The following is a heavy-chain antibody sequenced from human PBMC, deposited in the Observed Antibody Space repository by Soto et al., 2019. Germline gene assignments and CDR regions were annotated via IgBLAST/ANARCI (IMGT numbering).Heavy chain of an antibody. CDR2: ISYDGSNK. CDR1: GFTFSSYA. CDR3: ARDYYGSGSGDGMDV. V-gene: IGHV3-30-3*01. J-gene: IGHJ6*02. D-gene: IGHD3-10*01. Sequence: GGSLRLSCAASGFTFSSYAMHWVRQAPGKGLEWVAVISYDGSNKYYADSVKGRFTISRDNSKNTLYLQMNSLRAEDTAVYYCARDYYGSGSGDGMDVWGQGTTVTVSS.